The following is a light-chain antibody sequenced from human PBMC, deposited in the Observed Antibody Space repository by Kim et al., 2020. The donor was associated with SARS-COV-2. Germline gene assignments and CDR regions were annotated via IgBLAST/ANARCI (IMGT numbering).Light chain of an antibody. V-gene: IGLV1-44*01. J-gene: IGLJ3*02. CDR1: SSNIGSNN. CDR3: AVWDDSLKQGV. CDR2: SNN. Sequence: QSVLTQPPSASGTPGQRVTISCSGSSSNIGSNNVVWYQQLPGAAPNLLIYSNNQRPSGVPDRFSGSRSGTSASLAISGLHSGDEADYYCAVWDDSLKQGVFGGGTKVTVL.